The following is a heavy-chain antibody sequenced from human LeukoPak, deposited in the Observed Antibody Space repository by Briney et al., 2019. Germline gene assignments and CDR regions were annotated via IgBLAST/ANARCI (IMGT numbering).Heavy chain of an antibody. Sequence: PSETLSLTCTVSGGSLITYYWNWIRQPAGKGLEWIGRVYTNGGTNYNPSLKSRLTVSVDTSKNQFSLSLSSVTAADTAVYYYASGSDSIGYSGGGILDYWGQGILVTVSS. CDR1: GGSLITYY. CDR2: VYTNGGT. V-gene: IGHV4-4*07. CDR3: ASGSDSIGYSGGGILDY. D-gene: IGHD6-19*01. J-gene: IGHJ4*02.